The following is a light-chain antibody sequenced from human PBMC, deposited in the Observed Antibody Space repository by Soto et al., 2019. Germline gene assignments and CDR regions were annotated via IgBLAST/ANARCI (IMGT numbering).Light chain of an antibody. J-gene: IGLJ1*01. CDR2: DVS. CDR3: CSYTTSNTRQIV. CDR1: SSDVGGYNY. Sequence: QSVLTQPASVSGSPGQSITISCTGTSSDVGGYNYVSWYQQHPGKAPKFMIYDVSNRPSGGSNRFSGSKSGNTASLTISGRQAEDEADYYCCSYTTSNTRQIVFGTGTKVTVL. V-gene: IGLV2-14*01.